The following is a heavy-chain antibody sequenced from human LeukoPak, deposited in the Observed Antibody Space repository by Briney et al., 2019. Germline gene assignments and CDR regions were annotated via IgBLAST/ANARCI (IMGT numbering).Heavy chain of an antibody. Sequence: GGSLRLSCAASGFTFSNYAMGWVRQAPGKGLEWVSSISGTGDSTFYADSVKGRFTISRDNPKNTAYLQMNSLRVDDTAVYYCSRGGWPTAGTPRLDVWGQGTTVVVSS. J-gene: IGHJ6*02. CDR1: GFTFSNYA. CDR3: SRGGWPTAGTPRLDV. D-gene: IGHD6-13*01. CDR2: ISGTGDST. V-gene: IGHV3-23*01.